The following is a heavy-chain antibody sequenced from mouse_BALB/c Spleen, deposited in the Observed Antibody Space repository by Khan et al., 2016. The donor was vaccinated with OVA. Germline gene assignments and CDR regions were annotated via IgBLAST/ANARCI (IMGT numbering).Heavy chain of an antibody. V-gene: IGHV14-3*02. CDR2: LDPAHVTT. Sequence: VQLQQSGAELVKPGASVTLSCTASGFTIKDPYMHCVTPRPAQGLYWIVMLDPAHVTTTYSPTFQVKATLTAATSSTPAYLQLSSLPSEDTAVDYWARINAWGKGTTLTVSA. J-gene: IGHJ2*01. CDR1: GFTIKDPY. CDR3: ARINA.